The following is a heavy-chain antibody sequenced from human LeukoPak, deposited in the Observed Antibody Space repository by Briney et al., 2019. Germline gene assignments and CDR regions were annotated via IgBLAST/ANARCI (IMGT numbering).Heavy chain of an antibody. CDR1: GFTFSSYA. CDR2: ISGSGGST. Sequence: PGGSLRLSCAASGFTFSSYAMSWVRQAPGKGLEWVSAISGSGGSTYYADSVKGRFTISRDNSKNTLYLQMNSLRAEDTAVYYCAKDPYYYDSSGYSDPIDYWGQGTLATVSS. D-gene: IGHD3-22*01. J-gene: IGHJ4*02. CDR3: AKDPYYYDSSGYSDPIDY. V-gene: IGHV3-23*01.